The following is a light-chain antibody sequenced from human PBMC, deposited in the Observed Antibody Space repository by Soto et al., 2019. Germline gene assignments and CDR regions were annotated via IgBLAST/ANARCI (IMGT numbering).Light chain of an antibody. CDR1: QSISSW. CDR2: DVS. Sequence: DIQMTQSPSTLSASVGDRVTITCRASQSISSWLAWYQQKPGKAPKLLIYDVSSLESGVPSRFSGSGFGTEFTLTISSLQPDDFATYYGQQYNTFWTFGQGTKVEIK. CDR3: QQYNTFWT. V-gene: IGKV1-5*01. J-gene: IGKJ1*01.